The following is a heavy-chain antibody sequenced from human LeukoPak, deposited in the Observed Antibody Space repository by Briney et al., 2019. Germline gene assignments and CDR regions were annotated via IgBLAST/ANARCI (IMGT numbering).Heavy chain of an antibody. V-gene: IGHV3-74*01. J-gene: IGHJ3*02. CDR3: TRRSAAKGAFDI. Sequence: PGGSLRLSCVASEFSFSNYWMHWVRQAPGKGLVWVSRIKSDGSITNYAASVKGRFNISRDNAKNTLYLQMHSLRAEYTAVYYCTRRSAAKGAFDIWGQGTMVTVSS. CDR2: IKSDGSIT. D-gene: IGHD2-2*01. CDR1: EFSFSNYW.